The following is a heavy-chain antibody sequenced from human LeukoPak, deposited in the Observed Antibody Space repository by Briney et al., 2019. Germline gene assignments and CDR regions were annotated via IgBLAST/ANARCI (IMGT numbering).Heavy chain of an antibody. CDR3: ARVLYPLIAVAAPLDY. Sequence: PGGSLRLSCAASGFTFSSYEMNWVRQAPGKGLEWVAVISYDGSNKYYADSVRGRFTISRDNSKNTLYLQMSSLRAEDTAVYYCARVLYPLIAVAAPLDYWGQGTLVTVSS. J-gene: IGHJ4*02. V-gene: IGHV3-30*04. CDR1: GFTFSSYE. CDR2: ISYDGSNK. D-gene: IGHD6-19*01.